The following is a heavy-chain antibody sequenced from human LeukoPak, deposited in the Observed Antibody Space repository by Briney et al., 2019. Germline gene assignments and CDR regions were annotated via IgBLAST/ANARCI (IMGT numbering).Heavy chain of an antibody. D-gene: IGHD3-10*01. Sequence: TGGSLRLSCAASGFTFRNYVIHWVRQAPGKGLEWVAVMSFDGSNKYYAESVKGRFSISRDNSKNTLYIQMHSLRPEDTAVYYCARPSGSGSYYNEYYFDSWGQGTLVTVSS. V-gene: IGHV3-30-3*01. CDR2: MSFDGSNK. J-gene: IGHJ4*02. CDR1: GFTFRNYV. CDR3: ARPSGSGSYYNEYYFDS.